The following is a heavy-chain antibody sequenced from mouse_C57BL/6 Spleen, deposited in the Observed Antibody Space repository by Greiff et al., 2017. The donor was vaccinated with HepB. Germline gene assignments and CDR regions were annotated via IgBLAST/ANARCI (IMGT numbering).Heavy chain of an antibody. D-gene: IGHD2-4*01. V-gene: IGHV14-3*01. J-gene: IGHJ3*01. CDR3: ARLDYDYSPWFAY. Sequence: VQLKESVAELVRPGASVKLSCTASGFNIKNTYMHWVKQRPEQGLEWIGRIDPANGNTKYAPKFQGKATITADTSSNTAYLQLSSLTSEDTAIYYCARLDYDYSPWFAYWGQGTLVTVSA. CDR1: GFNIKNTY. CDR2: IDPANGNT.